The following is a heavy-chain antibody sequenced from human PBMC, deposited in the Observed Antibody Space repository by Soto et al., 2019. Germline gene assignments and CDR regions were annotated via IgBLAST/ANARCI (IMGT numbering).Heavy chain of an antibody. J-gene: IGHJ5*02. V-gene: IGHV3-7*04. D-gene: IGHD3-22*01. CDR2: IKQDGSEK. Sequence: PGGSLRLSCAASGFTFSSYWMSWVRQAPGKGLEWVANIKQDGSEKYYVDSVKGRFTISRDNAKNSLYLQMNSLRAEDTAVYYCARDNFPFGYYDSSGYYLWGQGTLVTVSS. CDR3: ARDNFPFGYYDSSGYYL. CDR1: GFTFSSYW.